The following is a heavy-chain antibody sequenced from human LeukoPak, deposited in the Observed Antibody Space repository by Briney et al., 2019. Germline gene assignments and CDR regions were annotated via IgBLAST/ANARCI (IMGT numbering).Heavy chain of an antibody. CDR2: INSDGSST. CDR3: ARVFGEYYYDSIEGDAFDI. D-gene: IGHD3-22*01. V-gene: IGHV3-74*01. Sequence: QPGGSLRLSCAASGFTFSSYWMHWVRQAPGKGLVWVSRINSDGSSTSYADSVKGRFTISRDNAKNTLYLQMNSLRAEDTAVYYCARVFGEYYYDSIEGDAFDIWGQGTMVTVSS. CDR1: GFTFSSYW. J-gene: IGHJ3*02.